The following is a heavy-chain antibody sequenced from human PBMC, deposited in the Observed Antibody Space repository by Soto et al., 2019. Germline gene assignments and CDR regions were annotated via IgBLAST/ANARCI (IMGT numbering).Heavy chain of an antibody. CDR3: GAGQYFSEY. D-gene: IGHD6-13*01. V-gene: IGHV3-30*03. CDR2: ISYDGRDN. CDR1: GFTFSSYG. J-gene: IGHJ4*02. Sequence: QVQLVESGGGVVQPGRSLRLSCAASGFTFSSYGLHWVRQAPGKGLERVALISYDGRDNYYADAVKGRFTISRDNSNNTLYLQMNSLRDEDTAVYYCGAGQYFSEYWGQGTLFTVSS.